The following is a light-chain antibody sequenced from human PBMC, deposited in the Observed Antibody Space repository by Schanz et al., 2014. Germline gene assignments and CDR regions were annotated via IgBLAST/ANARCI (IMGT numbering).Light chain of an antibody. Sequence: QSVLTQPPSVSGAPGQRVTISCTGSSSNIGAGYDVHWYRQLPGSAPTLVIYANTLRPSGVPDRFSGSKSDTSASLAISGLQSEDEADYYCAAWDDSLNGWVFGGGTKLTVL. V-gene: IGLV1-40*01. CDR2: ANT. CDR1: SSNIGAGYD. CDR3: AAWDDSLNGWV. J-gene: IGLJ3*02.